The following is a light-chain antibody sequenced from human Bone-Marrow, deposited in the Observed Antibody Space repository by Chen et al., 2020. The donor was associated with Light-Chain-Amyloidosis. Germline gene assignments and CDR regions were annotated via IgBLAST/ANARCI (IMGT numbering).Light chain of an antibody. CDR1: ESLLYRSNNKNY. J-gene: IGKJ2*01. CDR2: WAS. V-gene: IGKV4-1*01. CDR3: QQYYSTPYT. Sequence: DIVMTQSPDSLAVSLGERATINCKSSESLLYRSNNKNYLGWYQQKPGQSPKLLMYWASTRDSGVPDRFSGSGSGTYFTLTISSLQAEDVAVYYCQQYYSTPYTFGQGIKLEIQ.